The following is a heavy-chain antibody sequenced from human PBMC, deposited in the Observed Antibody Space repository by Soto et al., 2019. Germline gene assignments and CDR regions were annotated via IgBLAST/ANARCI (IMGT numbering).Heavy chain of an antibody. D-gene: IGHD2-21*02. Sequence: QVQLVQSGAEVKKPGSSVKVSCKASGGTFSSYAISWVRQAPGQGLEWMGGIIPIFGTANYAQKFQGRVTSTADESTSTAYMELSSLRSEDTAVYYCARYSPRWVVTAIPSYWYFDLWGRGTLVTVSS. V-gene: IGHV1-69*01. CDR1: GGTFSSYA. J-gene: IGHJ2*01. CDR3: ARYSPRWVVTAIPSYWYFDL. CDR2: IIPIFGTA.